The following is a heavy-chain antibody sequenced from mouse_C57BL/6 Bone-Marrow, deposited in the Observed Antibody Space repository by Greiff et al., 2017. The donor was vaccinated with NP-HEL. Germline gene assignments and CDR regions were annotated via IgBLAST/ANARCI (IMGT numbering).Heavy chain of an antibody. V-gene: IGHV5-6*01. J-gene: IGHJ2*01. CDR1: GFTFSSYG. Sequence: EVMLVESGGDLVKPGGSLKLSCAASGFTFSSYGMSWVRQTPDKRLEWVATISSGGSYTYYPDSVKGRFTISRDNAKNTLYLQMSSLKSEDTAMYYCALSGYFDYWGQGTTLTVSS. CDR3: ALSGYFDY. CDR2: ISSGGSYT. D-gene: IGHD3-2*02.